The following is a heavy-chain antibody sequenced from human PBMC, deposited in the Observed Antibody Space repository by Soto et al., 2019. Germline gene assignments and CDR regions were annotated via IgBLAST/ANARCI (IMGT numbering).Heavy chain of an antibody. J-gene: IGHJ4*02. V-gene: IGHV2-5*02. CDR3: VHSPAHRSGAGCDYFDY. CDR1: GFSLSTNGVG. CDR2: IYGDDAK. Sequence: QITLKESGPTLVKPTQTLTLTCTFSGFSLSTNGVGVGWIRQPPGKALEWLTNIYGDDAKWYSPSLKSRLTITKDTSKNQVVLTMTNMDPVDTATYYCVHSPAHRSGAGCDYFDYWGLGTLVTVSS. D-gene: IGHD2-15*01.